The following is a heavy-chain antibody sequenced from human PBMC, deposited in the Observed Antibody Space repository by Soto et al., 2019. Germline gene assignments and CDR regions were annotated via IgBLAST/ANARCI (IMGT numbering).Heavy chain of an antibody. Sequence: ASVKVSCKASGYTFTSYGISWVRQAPGQGLEWMGWISAYNGNTNYAQKLQGRVTMTTDTSTSTAYMELRSLRSDDTAVYYCVRAVVVVPARRYWFDPWGQGTLVTVSS. CDR1: GYTFTSYG. V-gene: IGHV1-18*01. CDR2: ISAYNGNT. J-gene: IGHJ5*02. CDR3: VRAVVVVPARRYWFDP. D-gene: IGHD2-2*01.